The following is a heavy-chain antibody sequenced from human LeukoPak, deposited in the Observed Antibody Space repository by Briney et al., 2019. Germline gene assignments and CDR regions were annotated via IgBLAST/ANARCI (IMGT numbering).Heavy chain of an antibody. V-gene: IGHV1-46*01. CDR1: GYTFTSYY. J-gene: IGHJ5*02. D-gene: IGHD3-9*01. CDR2: INPSGGST. CDR3: ARDIPSNYDILTGSLLWFDP. Sequence: ASVKVSCKASGYTFTSYYMHWVRQAPGQGLEWMGIINPSGGSTSYAQKLQGRVTMTRDTSTSTVYMELSSLRSEDTAVYYCARDIPSNYDILTGSLLWFDPWGQGTLVTVSS.